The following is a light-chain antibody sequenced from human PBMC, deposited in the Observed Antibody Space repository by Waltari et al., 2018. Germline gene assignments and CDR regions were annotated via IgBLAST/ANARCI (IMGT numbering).Light chain of an antibody. CDR1: TSNIGTNT. J-gene: IGLJ3*02. V-gene: IGLV1-44*01. Sequence: QSVLTQPPSTSGTPGPRVTISCSGSTSNIGTNTVIWYQLLPGTAPKTVIFANYHRPSGVPDRFSASKSGTSASLVISGLQSEDEADYFCATWDDSLSGRVFGGGTKVTVL. CDR3: ATWDDSLSGRV. CDR2: ANY.